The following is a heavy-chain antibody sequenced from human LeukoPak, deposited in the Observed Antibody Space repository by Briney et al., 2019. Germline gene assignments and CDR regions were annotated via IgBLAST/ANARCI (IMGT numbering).Heavy chain of an antibody. J-gene: IGHJ3*02. CDR1: GGTFSSYA. D-gene: IGHD6-13*01. V-gene: IGHV1-69*13. Sequence: GASVKVSCKASGGTFSSYAISWVRQAPGQGLEWMGGISPIFGTANYAQKFQGRVTIAADESTSTASMELSSLRSEDTAVYYCVRDWGIAAAGDAFDIWGQGTMVTVSS. CDR3: VRDWGIAAAGDAFDI. CDR2: ISPIFGTA.